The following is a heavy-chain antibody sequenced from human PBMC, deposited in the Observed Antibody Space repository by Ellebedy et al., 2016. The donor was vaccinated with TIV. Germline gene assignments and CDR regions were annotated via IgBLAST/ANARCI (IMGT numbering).Heavy chain of an antibody. V-gene: IGHV3-21*01. Sequence: GGSLRLSXAASGFTFSSYSMNWVRQAPGKGLEWVSFFISSSAYIYYADSVKGRFTVSRDNAKSSLSLQMNSLRAEDTAVYYCARDRGSGMIDYWGQGTLVTVSS. D-gene: IGHD3-10*01. CDR3: ARDRGSGMIDY. J-gene: IGHJ4*02. CDR1: GFTFSSYS. CDR2: FISSSAYI.